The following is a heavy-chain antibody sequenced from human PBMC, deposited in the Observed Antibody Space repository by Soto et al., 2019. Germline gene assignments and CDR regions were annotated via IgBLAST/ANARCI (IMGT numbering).Heavy chain of an antibody. V-gene: IGHV2-5*02. D-gene: IGHD2-15*01. CDR2: IHWDDDK. Sequence: QITLKESGPTLVKPTQTLTLTCTFSGFSLSTTGVGVGWIRQPPGKALEWLALIHWDDDKRYSSSLRSRLTSPKDTSKNQAVLTMTHVDPVDTATYYCAHRVGGTETYSRWFDPWGQGTLVTVSS. J-gene: IGHJ5*02. CDR1: GFSLSTTGVG. CDR3: AHRVGGTETYSRWFDP.